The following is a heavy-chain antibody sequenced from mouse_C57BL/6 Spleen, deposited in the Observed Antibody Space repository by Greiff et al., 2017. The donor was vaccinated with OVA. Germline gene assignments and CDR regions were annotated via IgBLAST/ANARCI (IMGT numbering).Heavy chain of an antibody. CDR2: IRNKANNHAT. V-gene: IGHV6-6*01. J-gene: IGHJ4*01. CDR3: TRGSGYYAMDY. D-gene: IGHD3-2*02. Sequence: EVQLQQSGGGLVQPGGSMKLSCAASGFTFSDAWMDWVRQSPEKGLEWVAEIRNKANNHATYYAESVKGRFTISRDDSKSSVYLQMNSLRAEDTGIYYCTRGSGYYAMDYWGQGTSVTVSS. CDR1: GFTFSDAW.